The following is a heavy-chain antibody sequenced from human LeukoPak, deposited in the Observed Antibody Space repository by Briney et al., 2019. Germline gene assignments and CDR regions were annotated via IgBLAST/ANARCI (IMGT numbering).Heavy chain of an antibody. CDR3: ASNPDYYGSGSYFDY. J-gene: IGHJ4*02. CDR2: IYYSGST. CDR1: GGSISSYY. D-gene: IGHD3-10*01. Sequence: PSETLSLTCTGSGGSISSYYWSWIRQPPGKGLEWIRYIYYSGSTNYNPSLKSRVTISVDTSKNQFSLKLSSVTAADTAVYYCASNPDYYGSGSYFDYWGQGTLVTVSS. V-gene: IGHV4-59*01.